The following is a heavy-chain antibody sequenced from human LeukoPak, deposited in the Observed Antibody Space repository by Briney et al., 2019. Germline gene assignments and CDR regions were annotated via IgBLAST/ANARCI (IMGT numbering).Heavy chain of an antibody. CDR2: INRSGST. Sequence: PSETLSLTCAVYGGSFSGYYWSWIRQPPGKGLEWIGEINRSGSTNYNPSLKSRVTISVDTSKNQFSLKLSSVTAADTAVYYCARVGTVTIDYWGQGTLVTVSS. CDR1: GGSFSGYY. CDR3: ARVGTVTIDY. V-gene: IGHV4-34*01. J-gene: IGHJ4*02. D-gene: IGHD4-17*01.